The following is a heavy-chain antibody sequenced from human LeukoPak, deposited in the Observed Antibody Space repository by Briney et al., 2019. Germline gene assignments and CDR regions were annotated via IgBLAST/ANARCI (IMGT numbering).Heavy chain of an antibody. CDR2: IYYSGST. Sequence: PSETLSLTCTVSGGSISSYYWSWIRQPPGKGLDWIGYIYYSGSTNYNPSLKSRVTISVDTSKNQFSLKLNSVTAADTAVYYCARWGTSSGYYTFDYWGQGTLVTVSS. CDR1: GGSISSYY. D-gene: IGHD3-22*01. V-gene: IGHV4-59*13. J-gene: IGHJ4*02. CDR3: ARWGTSSGYYTFDY.